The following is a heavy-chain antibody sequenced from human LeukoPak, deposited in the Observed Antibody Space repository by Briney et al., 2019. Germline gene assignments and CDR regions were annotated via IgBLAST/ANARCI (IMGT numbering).Heavy chain of an antibody. Sequence: PGGSLRLSCAASGFTFSSYDMHWVRQATGKGLEWVSAIGTAGDTYYPGSVKGRFTISRENAKNSLYLQMNSLRAGDTAVYYCAREVSQGDAFDIWGQGTMVTVSS. CDR1: GFTFSSYD. J-gene: IGHJ3*02. CDR2: IGTAGDT. CDR3: AREVSQGDAFDI. V-gene: IGHV3-13*01.